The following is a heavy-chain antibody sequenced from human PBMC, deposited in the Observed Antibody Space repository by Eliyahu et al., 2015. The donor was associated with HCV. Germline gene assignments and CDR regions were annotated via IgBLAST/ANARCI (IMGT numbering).Heavy chain of an antibody. CDR2: IYHSGST. Sequence: QVQLQESGPGLVKPSQTLSLTCTVSGGSISSGGHYWSWIRQHPGKGLEWIGYIYHSGSTYPNPSLKSRVTISVDTSKNQVSLRLSSVTSADTAVYYCAKSGPGGYGMDVWGQGTTVTVSS. CDR1: GGSISSGGHY. D-gene: IGHD1-14*01. CDR3: AKSGPGGYGMDV. V-gene: IGHV4-31*03. J-gene: IGHJ6*02.